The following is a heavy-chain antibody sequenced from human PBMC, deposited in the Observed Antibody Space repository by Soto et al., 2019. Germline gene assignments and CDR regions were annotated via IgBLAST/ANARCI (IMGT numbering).Heavy chain of an antibody. Sequence: SETLSLTCAVYGGSFSGYYWSWIRQPPGKGLEWIGEINHSGSTNYNPSLKSRVTISVDTSKNQFSLKLSSVTAADTAVYYCARVFMRSSGRLLYYYRMDVWGQGPTVTLS. CDR2: INHSGST. D-gene: IGHD6-19*01. J-gene: IGHJ6*02. CDR1: GGSFSGYY. CDR3: ARVFMRSSGRLLYYYRMDV. V-gene: IGHV4-34*01.